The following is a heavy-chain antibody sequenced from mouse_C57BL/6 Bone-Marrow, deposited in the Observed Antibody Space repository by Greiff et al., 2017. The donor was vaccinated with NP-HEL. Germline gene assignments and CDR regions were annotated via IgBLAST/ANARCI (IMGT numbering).Heavy chain of an antibody. V-gene: IGHV7-1*01. CDR1: GFTFSDFY. CDR3: ARDATTVGYFDV. D-gene: IGHD1-1*01. Sequence: EVMLVESGGGLVQSGRSLRLSCATSGFTFSDFYMEWVRQAPGKGLEWIAASRNKANDYTTEYSASVKGRFIVSRDTSQSILYLQMNALRAEDTAIYYCARDATTVGYFDVWGTGTTVTVSS. J-gene: IGHJ1*03. CDR2: SRNKANDYTT.